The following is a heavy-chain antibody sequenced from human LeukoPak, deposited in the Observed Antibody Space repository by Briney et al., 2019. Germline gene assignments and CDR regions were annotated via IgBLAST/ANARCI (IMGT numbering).Heavy chain of an antibody. J-gene: IGHJ4*02. V-gene: IGHV3-23*01. CDR1: GLTFSGYA. D-gene: IGHD6-13*01. CDR3: AKPLGYTSSHMDY. Sequence: VGSLRLSCAASGLTFSGYAMSCVRQGPGEGLGWVSAVIVTGGTTYYTDSLKGRFTISWDNSKNTLYRRLNSLSAADTAVYNCAKPLGYTSSHMDYWGQGTLVTVSS. CDR2: VIVTGGTT.